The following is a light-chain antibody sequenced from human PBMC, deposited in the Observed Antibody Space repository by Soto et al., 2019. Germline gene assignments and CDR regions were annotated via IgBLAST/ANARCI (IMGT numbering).Light chain of an antibody. Sequence: EIVLTQSPATLSLSPGERATLSCRASQSIGSFLAWYQQKPGQPPRLLIYDASNRATGIPGRFSGSGSGTDFTLTIGSLEPEDFAFYYCQQRGNWPPTFGPGTKVNIK. V-gene: IGKV3-11*01. CDR1: QSIGSF. J-gene: IGKJ3*01. CDR3: QQRGNWPPT. CDR2: DAS.